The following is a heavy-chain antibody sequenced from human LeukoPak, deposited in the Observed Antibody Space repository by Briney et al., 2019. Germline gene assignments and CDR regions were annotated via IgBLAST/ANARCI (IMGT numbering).Heavy chain of an antibody. CDR2: IYYSGST. V-gene: IGHV4-30-4*01. Sequence: PSETLSLTCTVSGGSISSGDYYWSWIRQPPGKGLEWIGYIYYSGSTYYNPSLKSRVTISVDTSKNQFSLKLSSVTAADTAVYYCARARGEGYYYDSSGPWGQGTMVTVSS. J-gene: IGHJ3*01. CDR1: GGSISSGDYY. D-gene: IGHD3-22*01. CDR3: ARARGEGYYYDSSGP.